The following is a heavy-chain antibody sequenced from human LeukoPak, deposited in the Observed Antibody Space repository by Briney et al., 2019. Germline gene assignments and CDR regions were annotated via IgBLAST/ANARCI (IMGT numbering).Heavy chain of an antibody. V-gene: IGHV3-30*04. Sequence: GGSLRLSCAASGFTFSSYAMHWVRQAPGKGLQWVAVISYDGSNKYYADSVKGRFTISRDNSKNTLYLQLNSLRAEDTAVYYCAKDAYQSGTTGLRAFDIWGQGTKVTVSS. CDR2: ISYDGSNK. CDR3: AKDAYQSGTTGLRAFDI. CDR1: GFTFSSYA. D-gene: IGHD1-1*01. J-gene: IGHJ3*02.